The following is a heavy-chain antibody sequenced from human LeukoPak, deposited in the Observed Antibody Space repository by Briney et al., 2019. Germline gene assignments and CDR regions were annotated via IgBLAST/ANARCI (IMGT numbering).Heavy chain of an antibody. CDR1: GYTFTSYG. CDR2: MNPNSGNT. CDR3: ARADQVVVLFDY. Sequence: ASVKVSCKASGYTFTSYGISWVRQATGQGLEWMGWMNPNSGNTGYAQKFQGRVTMTRNTSISTAYMELSSLRSEDTAVYYCARADQVVVLFDYWGQGTLVTVSS. V-gene: IGHV1-8*02. D-gene: IGHD3-22*01. J-gene: IGHJ4*02.